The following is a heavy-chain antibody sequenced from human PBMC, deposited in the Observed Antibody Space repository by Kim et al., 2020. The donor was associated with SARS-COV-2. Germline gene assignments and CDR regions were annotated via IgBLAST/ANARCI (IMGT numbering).Heavy chain of an antibody. V-gene: IGHV1-46*01. CDR2: MKASGGST. J-gene: IGHJ4*02. CDR1: GYTFTSYN. D-gene: IGHD5-18*01. Sequence: ASVKVSCKASGYTFTSYNMHWVRQAPGLGLEWMGIMKASGGSTNYAQKFQGRVTMTRDTSTSTVFMELISLRVDDTAVYYCVRDGYNSGPVWGQGALVTVSS. CDR3: VRDGYNSGPV.